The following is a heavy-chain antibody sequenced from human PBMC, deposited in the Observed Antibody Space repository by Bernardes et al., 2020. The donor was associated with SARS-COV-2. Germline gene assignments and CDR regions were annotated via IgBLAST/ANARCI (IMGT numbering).Heavy chain of an antibody. D-gene: IGHD3-9*01. Sequence: GGSLSPSSAASGFTFSRYWMRWVRPAPGKGLEWVANIKQDGSEKYYVDSVKGRFTISRDNAKNSLYLQMNSLRAEDTAVYYCARAGSVTSLTLLTYYYGMDVWGQGTTVTVSS. J-gene: IGHJ6*02. CDR1: GFTFSRYW. CDR2: IKQDGSEK. CDR3: ARAGSVTSLTLLTYYYGMDV. V-gene: IGHV3-7*01.